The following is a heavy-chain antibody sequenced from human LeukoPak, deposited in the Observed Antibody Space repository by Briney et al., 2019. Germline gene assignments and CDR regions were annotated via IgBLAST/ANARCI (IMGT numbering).Heavy chain of an antibody. D-gene: IGHD6-6*01. V-gene: IGHV3-30*02. CDR1: GFTFSSYG. J-gene: IGHJ5*02. CDR3: AKGPNGQLVPTPGFDP. CDR2: IRYDGSNK. Sequence: PGGSLRLSCAASGFTFSSYGMHWVRQAPGKGLEWVAFIRYDGSNKYYADSVKGRFTISRDNSKNTLYLQMNSLRAEDTAVYYCAKGPNGQLVPTPGFDPWGQGTLVTVSS.